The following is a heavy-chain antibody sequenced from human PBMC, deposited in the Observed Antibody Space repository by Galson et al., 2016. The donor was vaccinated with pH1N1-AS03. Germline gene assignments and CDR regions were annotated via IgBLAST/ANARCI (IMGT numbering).Heavy chain of an antibody. Sequence: SLRLSCAASGFTFRDYGFHWVRQAPGKGLEWVAVIWYDGSNKNYVDSVKGRFIVSRDNSNDTLDLQMNSLRAEDTAVYYCARDRPNYNFYLDHWGQGILVTVSS. V-gene: IGHV3-33*01. CDR2: IWYDGSNK. J-gene: IGHJ4*02. CDR3: ARDRPNYNFYLDH. D-gene: IGHD5-24*01. CDR1: GFTFRDYG.